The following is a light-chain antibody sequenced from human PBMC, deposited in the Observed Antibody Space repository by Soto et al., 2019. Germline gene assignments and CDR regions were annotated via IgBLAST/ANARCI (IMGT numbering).Light chain of an antibody. CDR2: DVL. Sequence: GNSSEVGDNNYVSWYQQLPGKAPKLVIFDVLNRPSGVSSRFSGFKSGNTASLTISGLQAEDEADFYFSSWISNSTQVFGTGTKVT. J-gene: IGLJ1*01. V-gene: IGLV2-14*03. CDR3: SSWISNSTQV. CDR1: SSEVGDNNY.